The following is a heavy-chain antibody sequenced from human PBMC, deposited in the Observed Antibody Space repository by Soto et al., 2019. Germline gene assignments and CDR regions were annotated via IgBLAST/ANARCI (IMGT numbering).Heavy chain of an antibody. CDR1: GFTFSSYG. CDR2: ISYDGSNK. V-gene: IGHV3-30*03. D-gene: IGHD1-26*01. CDR3: ARYFPGGELPPFDY. J-gene: IGHJ4*02. Sequence: TGWSLRLSCAASGFTFSSYGMHWVRQAPGKGLEWVAVISYDGSNKYYADSVKGRFTISRDNSKNTLYLQMNSLRAEDTAVYYCARYFPGGELPPFDYWGQGTLVTVSS.